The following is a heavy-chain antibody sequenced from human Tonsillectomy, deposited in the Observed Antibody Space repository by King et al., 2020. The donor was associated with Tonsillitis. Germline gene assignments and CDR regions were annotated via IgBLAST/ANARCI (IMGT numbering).Heavy chain of an antibody. CDR1: GFTFSSYG. CDR2: IRYDGNNE. V-gene: IGHV3-30*02. Sequence: VQLVESGGGVVQPGGSLKLSCAASGFTFSSYGMHWVRQAPGKGLEWVAFIRYDGNNEYYADSVKGRFAISRENSKNTLYLQMNSLRAEDTAVYYCSKRYFHYNSYTYTMDVWGQGTTGIVSS. J-gene: IGHJ6*02. D-gene: IGHD1-1*01. CDR3: SKRYFHYNSYTYTMDV.